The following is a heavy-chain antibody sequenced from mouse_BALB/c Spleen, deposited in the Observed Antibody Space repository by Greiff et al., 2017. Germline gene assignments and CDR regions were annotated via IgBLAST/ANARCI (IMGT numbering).Heavy chain of an antibody. D-gene: IGHD2-4*01. J-gene: IGHJ1*01. CDR3: ARYDYDGLYFDV. CDR2: ILPGSGST. Sequence: QVQLQQSGAELMKPGASVKISCKATGYTFSSYWIEWVKQRPGHGLEWIGEILPGSGSTNYNEKFKGKATFTADTSSNTAYMQLSSLTSEDSAVYYCARYDYDGLYFDVWAQGPRSPSPQ. CDR1: GYTFSSYW. V-gene: IGHV1-9*01.